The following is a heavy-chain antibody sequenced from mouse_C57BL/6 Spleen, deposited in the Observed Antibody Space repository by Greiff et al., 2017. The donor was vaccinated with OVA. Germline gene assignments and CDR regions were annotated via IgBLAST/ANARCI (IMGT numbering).Heavy chain of an antibody. J-gene: IGHJ2*01. CDR2: IDPSDSYT. V-gene: IGHV1-69*01. Sequence: VQLQQPGAELVMPGASVKLSCKASGYTFTSYWMHWVKQRPGQGLEWIGEIDPSDSYTNYNQKFKGKSTLTVDKSSSTAYMQLSSLTSEDSAVYYCARNYDYPDYWGQGTTLTVSS. D-gene: IGHD2-4*01. CDR3: ARNYDYPDY. CDR1: GYTFTSYW.